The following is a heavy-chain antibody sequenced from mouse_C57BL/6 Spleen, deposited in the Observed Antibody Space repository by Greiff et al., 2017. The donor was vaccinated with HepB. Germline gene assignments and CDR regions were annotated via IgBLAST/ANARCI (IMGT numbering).Heavy chain of an antibody. J-gene: IGHJ1*03. CDR2: IYPGSGNT. D-gene: IGHD2-3*01. Sequence: QVQLKQSGAELVRPGASVKLSCKASGYTFTDYYINWVKQRPGQGLEWIARIYPGSGNTYYNEKFKGKATLTAEKSSSTAYMQLSSLTSEDSAVDFCARWDGYNWYLDVRGTGTTVTVSS. CDR1: GYTFTDYY. CDR3: ARWDGYNWYLDV. V-gene: IGHV1-76*01.